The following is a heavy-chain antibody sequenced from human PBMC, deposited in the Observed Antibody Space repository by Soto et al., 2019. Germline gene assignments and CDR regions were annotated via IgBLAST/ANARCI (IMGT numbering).Heavy chain of an antibody. Sequence: EVQLVESGGGLVQPGGSLRLSCAASGFSVGDNYMKWVRQAPGKGLEWVSRIYSGGSTFYADSVKGRFTISRDNSKNTLFLQMNNLRVDDTSVYYWARDRGYRWGQGTMVTVSA. V-gene: IGHV3-66*01. CDR2: IYSGGST. CDR3: ARDRGYR. D-gene: IGHD5-12*01. CDR1: GFSVGDNY. J-gene: IGHJ3*01.